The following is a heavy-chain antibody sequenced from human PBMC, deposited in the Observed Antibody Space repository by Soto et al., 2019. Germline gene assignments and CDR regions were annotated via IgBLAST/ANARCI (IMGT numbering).Heavy chain of an antibody. CDR2: ISGAGDSP. J-gene: IGHJ4*02. D-gene: IGHD2-21*02. Sequence: QPGGSLRLSCAASGSNFRSTAMSWVRQPPGKGLEWVSAISGAGDSPFYADSVKGRFTISRDNSKNMLYLYINSLRAEDTAMYYCAKGGDYDLDFDSWGQGT. CDR1: GSNFRSTA. V-gene: IGHV3-23*01. CDR3: AKGGDYDLDFDS.